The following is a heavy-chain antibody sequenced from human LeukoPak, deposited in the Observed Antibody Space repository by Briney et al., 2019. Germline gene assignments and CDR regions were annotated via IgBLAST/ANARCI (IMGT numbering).Heavy chain of an antibody. Sequence: GGSLRLSCVSSGFIFRSYAVTWVRQAPGKGLEWVSAISGSGGGTYYSDSVKGRFTISRDNSENTLYLQINSLRAEDTAVYYCVRGDNRDYWGQGTLVTVSS. D-gene: IGHD3-10*01. J-gene: IGHJ4*02. CDR1: GFIFRSYA. V-gene: IGHV3-23*01. CDR2: ISGSGGGT. CDR3: VRGDNRDY.